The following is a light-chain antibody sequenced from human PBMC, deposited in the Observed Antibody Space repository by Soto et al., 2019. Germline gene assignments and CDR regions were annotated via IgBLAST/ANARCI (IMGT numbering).Light chain of an antibody. CDR2: GAS. CDR1: QSVSSSY. CDR3: QQRSNWPQT. J-gene: IGKJ1*01. V-gene: IGKV3D-20*02. Sequence: EIVLTQSPGPLSLSPGERATLSCRASQSVSSSYLAWYQQKPGQAPRLLIYGASSRATGIPDRFSGSGSGTDFTLTISRLEPEDFAVYYCQQRSNWPQTFGQGTKVDIK.